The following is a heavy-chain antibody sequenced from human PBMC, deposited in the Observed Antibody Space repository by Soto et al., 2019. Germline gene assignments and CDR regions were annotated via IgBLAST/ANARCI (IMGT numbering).Heavy chain of an antibody. CDR3: ARGITYYDFWGPDY. V-gene: IGHV1-18*01. CDR1: GYTFTGYG. D-gene: IGHD3-3*01. J-gene: IGHJ4*02. Sequence: ASVKVSCKASGYTFTGYGISWVRQAPGQGLEWMGWISAYNGNTNYAQKLQGRVTMTTDTSTSTAYMELRSLRSDDTAVYYCARGITYYDFWGPDYWGQGTLVTVSS. CDR2: ISAYNGNT.